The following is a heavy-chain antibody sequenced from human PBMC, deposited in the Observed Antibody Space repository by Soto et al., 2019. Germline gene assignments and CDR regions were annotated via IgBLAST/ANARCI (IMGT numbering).Heavy chain of an antibody. CDR2: IYPGDSDT. CDR1: GYSFTNYW. D-gene: IGHD3-3*01. CDR3: ASGDLGYYYGMDV. J-gene: IGHJ6*02. Sequence: GESLKISCKGSGYSFTNYWIGWVRQMPGKGLEWMGIIYPGDSDTRYSPSFQGQVTISADKSISTAYLQWSSLKASDTALYYCASGDLGYYYGMDVWGQGTTVTVSS. V-gene: IGHV5-51*01.